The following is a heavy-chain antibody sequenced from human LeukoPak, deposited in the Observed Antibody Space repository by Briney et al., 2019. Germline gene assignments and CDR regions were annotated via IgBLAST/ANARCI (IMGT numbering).Heavy chain of an antibody. V-gene: IGHV3-53*01. Sequence: PGGSLRLSCAASGFTVSSNYMSWVRQAPGKGLEWVSVIYSGGSTYYADSVKGRFTISRDNSKNTLYLQMNSLRADDSAVYYCARGVLGDFDYWGQGTLVTVAS. CDR3: ARGVLGDFDY. J-gene: IGHJ4*02. CDR2: IYSGGST. D-gene: IGHD3-16*01. CDR1: GFTVSSNY.